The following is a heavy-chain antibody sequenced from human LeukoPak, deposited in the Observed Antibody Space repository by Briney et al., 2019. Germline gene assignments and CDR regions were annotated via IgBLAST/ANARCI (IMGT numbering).Heavy chain of an antibody. CDR1: XXXXSSXA. CDR3: AKARYSSGWYVFDY. V-gene: IGHV3-23*01. Sequence: SXXLSCAASXXXXSSXAMSXVXQXPGXGXXWXSVISGSGGSIYYADSVKGRFTISRDNSKNTLYLQMNSLRAEDTAVYYCAKARYSSGWYVFDYWGQGTLVTVSS. D-gene: IGHD6-19*01. CDR2: ISGSGGSI. J-gene: IGHJ4*02.